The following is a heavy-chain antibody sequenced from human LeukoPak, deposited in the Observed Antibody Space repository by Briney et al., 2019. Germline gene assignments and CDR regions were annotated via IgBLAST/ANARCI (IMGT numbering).Heavy chain of an antibody. CDR2: ISSSTNYI. CDR1: GFTFTSYS. Sequence: RGSLRLSCAASGFTFTSYSMNWVRQAPGKGLEWVSSISSSTNYIYYADSVRGRFTISRDNAKNSLYLQMNSLRAEDTAVYYCARSPTKPTGSLSDYWGQGTLVTVSS. J-gene: IGHJ4*02. CDR3: ARSPTKPTGSLSDY. V-gene: IGHV3-21*01. D-gene: IGHD3-10*01.